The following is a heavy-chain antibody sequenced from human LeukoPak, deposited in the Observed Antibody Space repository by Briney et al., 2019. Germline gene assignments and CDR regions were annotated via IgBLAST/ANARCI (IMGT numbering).Heavy chain of an antibody. Sequence: SETLSLTCAVSGGSISNDNWWSWVRQPPGKGLEWVGEIYHTGSTNYNPSLKSRVTISVDTSKNQFSLKLSSVTAADTAVYYCAREEATMVRGGNWFDPWGQGTLVTVSS. CDR1: GGSISNDNW. J-gene: IGHJ5*02. CDR2: IYHTGST. D-gene: IGHD3-10*01. V-gene: IGHV4-4*02. CDR3: AREEATMVRGGNWFDP.